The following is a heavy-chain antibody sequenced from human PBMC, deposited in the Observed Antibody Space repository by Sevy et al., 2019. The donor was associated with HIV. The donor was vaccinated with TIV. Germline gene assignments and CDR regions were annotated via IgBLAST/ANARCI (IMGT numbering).Heavy chain of an antibody. V-gene: IGHV3-30*02. CDR3: AKDYRSGSYLPDAFDI. Sequence: GGSLRLSCAASGFTFSAYGMHWVRQAPGKGLEWVAFIRYDGSNQFYADSVKGRFTISRDNSKNTLYLQMNSLRAEDTAVYYCAKDYRSGSYLPDAFDIWGQGTMVTVSS. CDR2: IRYDGSNQ. J-gene: IGHJ3*02. CDR1: GFTFSAYG. D-gene: IGHD1-26*01.